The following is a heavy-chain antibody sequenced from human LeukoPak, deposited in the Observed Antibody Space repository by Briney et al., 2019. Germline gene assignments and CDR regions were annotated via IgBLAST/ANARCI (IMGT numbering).Heavy chain of an antibody. D-gene: IGHD6-13*01. CDR1: GYTFTSYG. CDR2: ISAYNGNT. Sequence: ASVKVSCKASGYTFTSYGISWVRQAPGQGLEWIGWISAYNGNTNYAQKLQGRVTMTTDTSTSTAYMELRSVRSDDTAVYYCAREGWFGAAAGTHYYYGMDVWGQGTTVTVSS. J-gene: IGHJ6*02. CDR3: AREGWFGAAAGTHYYYGMDV. V-gene: IGHV1-18*01.